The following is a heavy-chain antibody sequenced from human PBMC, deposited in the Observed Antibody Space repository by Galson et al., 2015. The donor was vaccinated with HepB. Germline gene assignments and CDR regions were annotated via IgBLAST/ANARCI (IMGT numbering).Heavy chain of an antibody. D-gene: IGHD3-22*01. CDR2: INTNTGNP. CDR1: GYTFTSYA. Sequence: SVKVSCKASGYTFTSYAMNWVRQAPGQGLKWMGWINTNTGNPTYAQGFTGRFVFSLDTSVSTAYLQISSLKAEDTAVYYCASNTGVYYYDSSGYILDDAFDIWGQGTMVTVSS. CDR3: ASNTGVYYYDSSGYILDDAFDI. V-gene: IGHV7-4-1*02. J-gene: IGHJ3*02.